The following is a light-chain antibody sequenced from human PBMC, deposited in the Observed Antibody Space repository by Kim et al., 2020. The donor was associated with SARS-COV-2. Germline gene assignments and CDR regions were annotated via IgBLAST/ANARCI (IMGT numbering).Light chain of an antibody. V-gene: IGLV1-44*01. CDR2: SNN. CDR1: SSNIGSNT. Sequence: QSVLTQPPSASGTPGQRVTISCSGSSSNIGSNTVNWYQQLPGTAPKLLIYSNNQRPSGVPDRFSGSKSGTSASLAISGLQSEDEADYYCAAWDDSLNAFGFGGGTQLTVL. CDR3: AAWDDSLNAFG. J-gene: IGLJ3*02.